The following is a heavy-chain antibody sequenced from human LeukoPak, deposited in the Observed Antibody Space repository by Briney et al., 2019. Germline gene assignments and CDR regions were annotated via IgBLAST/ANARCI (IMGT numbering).Heavy chain of an antibody. CDR3: ARDGSPGSITIFGVVIIYYYYYMDV. CDR2: IKQDGSEK. J-gene: IGHJ6*03. V-gene: IGHV3-7*01. Sequence: PGGSLRLSCAASGFTFSSYWMSWVRQAPGKGLEWVANIKQDGSEKYYVDSVKGRFTISGDNAKNSLYLQMNSLRAEDTAVYYCARDGSPGSITIFGVVIIYYYYYMDVWGKGTTVTISS. D-gene: IGHD3-3*01. CDR1: GFTFSSYW.